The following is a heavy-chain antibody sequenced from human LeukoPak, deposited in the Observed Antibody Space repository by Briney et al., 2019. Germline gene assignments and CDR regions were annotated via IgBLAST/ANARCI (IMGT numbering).Heavy chain of an antibody. Sequence: GGSLRLSCAASGFTFSSYSMDWVRQAPGKGLEWVSSISSSSSYIYYADSVKGRFTISRDNAKNSLYLQMNSLRAEDTAVYYCAREADDVFFDYWGQGTLVTVSS. V-gene: IGHV3-21*01. CDR2: ISSSSSYI. D-gene: IGHD1-1*01. CDR1: GFTFSSYS. CDR3: AREADDVFFDY. J-gene: IGHJ4*02.